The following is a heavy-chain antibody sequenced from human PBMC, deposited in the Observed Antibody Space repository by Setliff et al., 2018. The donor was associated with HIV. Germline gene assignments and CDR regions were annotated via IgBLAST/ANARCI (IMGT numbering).Heavy chain of an antibody. CDR2: INTDGSNT. Sequence: PGGSLRLSCAASGFTFSSSWMHWVRQALGKGLVWVSRINTDGSNTNYADSVKGRFTISRDNTKNTLYLQMNSLRAEDTAVYYCARDFSTYYSIDSWGQGTLVTVSS. CDR3: ARDFSTYYSIDS. J-gene: IGHJ4*02. CDR1: GFTFSSSW. D-gene: IGHD3-22*01. V-gene: IGHV3-74*01.